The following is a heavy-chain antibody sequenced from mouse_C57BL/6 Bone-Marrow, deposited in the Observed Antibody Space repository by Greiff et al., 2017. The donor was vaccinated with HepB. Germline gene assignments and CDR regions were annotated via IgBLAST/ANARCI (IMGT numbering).Heavy chain of an antibody. D-gene: IGHD2-3*01. J-gene: IGHJ4*01. CDR1: GFTFSSYA. CDR2: ISSGGDYI. Sequence: EVMLVESGEGLVKPGGSLKLSCAASGFTFSSYAMSWVRQTPEKRLEWVAYISSGGDYIYYADTVKGRFTISRDNARNTLYLQMSSLKSEDTAMYYCTRKADGYLYYYAMDYWGQGTSVTVSS. CDR3: TRKADGYLYYYAMDY. V-gene: IGHV5-9-1*02.